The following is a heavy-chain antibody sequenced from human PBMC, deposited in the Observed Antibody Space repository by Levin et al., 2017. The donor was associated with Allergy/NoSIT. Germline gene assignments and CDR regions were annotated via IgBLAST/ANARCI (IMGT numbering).Heavy chain of an antibody. V-gene: IGHV3-7*01. D-gene: IGHD1-1*01. CDR1: GFTLRSHW. J-gene: IGHJ4*02. Sequence: GGSLRLSCVGYGFTLRSHWMTWVRQAPGKGLEWVANIKPDGSEKNYVDSMRGRFTISRDNAKNSVSLQMDSLRAEDTAVYYCARSGNLDYWGQGTLVTVSS. CDR2: IKPDGSEK. CDR3: ARSGNLDY.